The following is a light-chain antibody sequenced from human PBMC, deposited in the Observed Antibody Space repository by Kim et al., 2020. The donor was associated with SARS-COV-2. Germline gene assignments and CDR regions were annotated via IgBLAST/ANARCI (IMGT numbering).Light chain of an antibody. J-gene: IGKJ4*01. CDR2: DAS. Sequence: SPGERATLSCRATQSVRSNFLAWYRQKPGQAPRLLIYDASTRATGSPDRFSGSGSGTDFTLVISRLEPEDFAVYYCQQYGTSPLTFGGGTKVDIK. CDR1: QSVRSNF. CDR3: QQYGTSPLT. V-gene: IGKV3-20*01.